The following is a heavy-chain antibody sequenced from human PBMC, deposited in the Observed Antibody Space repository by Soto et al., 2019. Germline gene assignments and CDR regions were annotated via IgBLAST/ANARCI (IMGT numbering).Heavy chain of an antibody. CDR1: GYTFTSYY. V-gene: IGHV1-2*02. CDR2: INPNSGGT. J-gene: IGHJ6*02. CDR3: AHRGIAVAKRNYYYGMDV. D-gene: IGHD6-19*01. Sequence: ASVKVSCKASGYTFTSYYMHWVRQAPGQGLEWMGWINPNSGGTNYAQKFQGRVTMTRDTSISTAYMELSRLRSDDTAVYYCAHRGIAVAKRNYYYGMDVWGQGTTVTVSS.